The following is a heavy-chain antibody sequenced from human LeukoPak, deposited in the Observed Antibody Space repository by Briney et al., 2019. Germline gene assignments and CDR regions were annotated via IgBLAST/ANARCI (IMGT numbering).Heavy chain of an antibody. V-gene: IGHV1-69*06. CDR2: IIPLFGTA. J-gene: IGHJ4*02. Sequence: ASVKVSCKASEGTFSIYAISWVRQAPGQGLEWMGGIIPLFGTAKYAQKLQGRVTITADKSTSTAYMELSSLRSEDTAVYYCARDYGDYYFDYWGQGTLVTVSS. CDR1: EGTFSIYA. D-gene: IGHD4-17*01. CDR3: ARDYGDYYFDY.